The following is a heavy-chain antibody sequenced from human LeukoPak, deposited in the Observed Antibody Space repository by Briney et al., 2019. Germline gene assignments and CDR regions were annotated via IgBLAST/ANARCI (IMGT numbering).Heavy chain of an antibody. CDR2: INPNSGGT. D-gene: IGHD3-3*01. J-gene: IGHJ4*02. CDR1: GYTFTGYY. Sequence: ASVKVSCKASGYTFTGYYMHWVRQAPGQGLEWMGWINPNSGGTNYAQKFQGRVTMTRDTSISTAYMELSRLRSDDTAVYYCARGKGWGFLEWFPFDYWGQGTLVTVSS. V-gene: IGHV1-2*02. CDR3: ARGKGWGFLEWFPFDY.